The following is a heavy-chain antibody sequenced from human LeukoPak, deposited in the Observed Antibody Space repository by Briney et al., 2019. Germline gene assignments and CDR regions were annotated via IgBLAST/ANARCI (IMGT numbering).Heavy chain of an antibody. CDR1: RYTFTAYY. Sequence: ASVKVSFKSSRYTFTAYYMHWVRQAPGQGLGGMGGINPNSGGTNYAQKFQGRVTMTRDTSISTAYMELSRLRSDDTDVYYCEREGIAAAGRRGDYWGQGTLVTVSS. D-gene: IGHD6-13*01. CDR3: EREGIAAAGRRGDY. CDR2: INPNSGGT. V-gene: IGHV1-2*02. J-gene: IGHJ4*02.